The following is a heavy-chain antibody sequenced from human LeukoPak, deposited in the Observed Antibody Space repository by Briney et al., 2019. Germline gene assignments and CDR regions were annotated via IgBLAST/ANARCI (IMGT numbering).Heavy chain of an antibody. V-gene: IGHV1-2*02. CDR1: GYTFTGYY. Sequence: GASVKVSCKASGYTFTGYYMHWVRQAPGQGLEWMGWINPNNGGTHYAQKFQGRVTMTRDTSISAAYMELSRPRSDDTAVYYCARARKVQLLWFGELFDYWGQGTLVTVSS. D-gene: IGHD3-10*01. J-gene: IGHJ4*02. CDR3: ARARKVQLLWFGELFDY. CDR2: INPNNGGT.